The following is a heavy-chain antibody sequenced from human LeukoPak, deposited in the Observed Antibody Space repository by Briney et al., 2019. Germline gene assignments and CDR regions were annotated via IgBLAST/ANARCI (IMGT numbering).Heavy chain of an antibody. CDR2: FDPEDGET. D-gene: IGHD3-22*01. Sequence: ASVKVSCKVSGYTLTELSMHGLRQAPGKGLEWMGGFDPEDGETIYAQKFQGRVTMTEDTSTDTAYMELRRLRSDDTAVYYCARAGVWDYDDSSGYHNAAFDIWGQGTMVTVSS. CDR3: ARAGVWDYDDSSGYHNAAFDI. CDR1: GYTLTELS. V-gene: IGHV1-24*01. J-gene: IGHJ3*02.